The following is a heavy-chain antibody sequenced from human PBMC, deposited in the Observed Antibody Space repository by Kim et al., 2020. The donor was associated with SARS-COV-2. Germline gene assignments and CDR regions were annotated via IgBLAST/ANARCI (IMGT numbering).Heavy chain of an antibody. CDR3: ASLSDTAMVDFYY. CDR2: IYYSGST. V-gene: IGHV4-39*01. D-gene: IGHD5-18*01. J-gene: IGHJ4*02. Sequence: SETLSLTCTVSGGSISSSSYYWGWIRQPPGKGLEWIGSIYYSGSTYYNPSLKSRVTISVDTSKNQFSLKLSSVTAADTAVYYCASLSDTAMVDFYYWGQGTLVTVSS. CDR1: GGSISSSSYY.